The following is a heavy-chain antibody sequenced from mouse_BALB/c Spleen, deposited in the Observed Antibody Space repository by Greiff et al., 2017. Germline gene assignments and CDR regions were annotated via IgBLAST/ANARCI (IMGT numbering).Heavy chain of an antibody. V-gene: IGHV14-3*02. J-gene: IGHJ4*01. CDR2: IDPANGNT. CDR3: ARLRYYGSRYYAMDY. CDR1: GFNIKDTY. D-gene: IGHD1-1*01. Sequence: VQLQQSGAELVKPGASVKLSCTASGFNIKDTYMHWVKQRPEQGLEWIGRIDPANGNTKYDPKFQGKATITADTSSNTAYLQLSSLTSEDTAVYYCARLRYYGSRYYAMDYWGQGTSVTVSS.